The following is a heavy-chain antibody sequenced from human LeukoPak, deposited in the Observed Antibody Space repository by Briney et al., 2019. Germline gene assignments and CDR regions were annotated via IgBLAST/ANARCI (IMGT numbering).Heavy chain of an antibody. CDR3: ARACDYGDYFLDY. V-gene: IGHV1-69*02. CDR1: GGTFSSYT. J-gene: IGHJ4*02. Sequence: GASVKVSCKASGGTFSSYTISWVRQAPGQGLEWMGRIIPILGIANYAQKFQGRVTITADKSTSTAYMELSSLRSEDTAVYYCARACDYGDYFLDYWGQGTLVTVSS. D-gene: IGHD4-17*01. CDR2: IIPILGIA.